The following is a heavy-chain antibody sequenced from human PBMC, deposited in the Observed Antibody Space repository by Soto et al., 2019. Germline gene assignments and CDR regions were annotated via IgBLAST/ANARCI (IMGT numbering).Heavy chain of an antibody. D-gene: IGHD3-3*01. CDR2: ISAYDGKT. J-gene: IGHJ5*02. CDR1: GYTLTGYY. CDR3: ARDPHEYWTSYWFDP. V-gene: IGHV1-18*04. Sequence: XSVKASCEASGYTLTGYYMHWVRQAPRQGLELMGWISAYDGKTTYAEKFQGRVTMTTDASTSTAYMELRRLRSDDTAVYYCARDPHEYWTSYWFDPWGQGTLVTVSS.